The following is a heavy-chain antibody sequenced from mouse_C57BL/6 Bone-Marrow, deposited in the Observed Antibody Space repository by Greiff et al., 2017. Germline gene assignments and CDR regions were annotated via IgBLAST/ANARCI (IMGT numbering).Heavy chain of an antibody. CDR1: GYTFTSYG. D-gene: IGHD1-1*01. J-gene: IGHJ1*03. Sequence: VQLQQSGAELARPGASVKLSCKASGYTFTSYGISWVKQRTGQGLEWIGEIYPRSGNTYYNEKFKGKATLTADKSSSTAYMELRSRTSEDSAVYFCARRPHYYGSSYWYFDVWGTGTTVTVSS. V-gene: IGHV1-81*01. CDR2: IYPRSGNT. CDR3: ARRPHYYGSSYWYFDV.